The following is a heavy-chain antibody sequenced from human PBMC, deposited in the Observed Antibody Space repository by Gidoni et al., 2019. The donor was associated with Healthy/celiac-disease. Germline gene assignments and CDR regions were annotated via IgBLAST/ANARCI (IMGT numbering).Heavy chain of an antibody. CDR2: ISGSGGST. V-gene: IGHV3-23*01. D-gene: IGHD6-13*01. J-gene: IGHJ1*01. CDR3: AKETSIAAAGTRGAFQH. Sequence: EGQLLESGGGLGQTGGSLRLSCAASGFTVSSYARSWVRQAPGKGLEWVSAISGSGGSTYYADSVKGRFTISRDNSQNPLYLQMNSLRAEDTAVYYCAKETSIAAAGTRGAFQHWGQGTLVTVSS. CDR1: GFTVSSYA.